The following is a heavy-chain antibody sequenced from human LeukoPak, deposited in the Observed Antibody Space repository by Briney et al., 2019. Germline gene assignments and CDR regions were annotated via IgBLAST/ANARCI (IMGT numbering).Heavy chain of an antibody. CDR2: IYYSGST. V-gene: IGHV4-59*01. D-gene: IGHD5-12*01. Sequence: SETLSLTCTVSGGSISSYYWSWIRQPPGKGLEWIGYIYYSGSTNYNPSLKSRVTISVDTSKNQFSLKLSSVTAADTAVYYCAREKTEDIVATIGWFDPWGQGTLVTASS. CDR1: GGSISSYY. CDR3: AREKTEDIVATIGWFDP. J-gene: IGHJ5*02.